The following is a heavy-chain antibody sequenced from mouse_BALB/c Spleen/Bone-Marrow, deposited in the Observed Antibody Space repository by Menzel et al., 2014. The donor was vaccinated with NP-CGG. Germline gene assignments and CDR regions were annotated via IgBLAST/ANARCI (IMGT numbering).Heavy chain of an antibody. D-gene: IGHD1-2*01. CDR2: IYPGSGST. J-gene: IGHJ2*01. Sequence: LQQSGSELVRPGASVKLSCKASGYTFTSYWMHWVKQRPGQGLEWIGNIYPGSGSTNYDEKFKSKATLTVDTSSSTAYMQLSSLTSEDSAVYYCAPRLRYWDQGATPTVSS. V-gene: IGHV1S22*01. CDR1: GYTFTSYW. CDR3: APRLRY.